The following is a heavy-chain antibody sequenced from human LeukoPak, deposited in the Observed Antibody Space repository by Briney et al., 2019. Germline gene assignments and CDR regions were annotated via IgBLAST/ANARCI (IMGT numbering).Heavy chain of an antibody. D-gene: IGHD6-13*01. J-gene: IGHJ4*02. Sequence: ASVKVSCKASGYTFTSYGISWVRQAPGQGLEWMGWISAYNGNTNYAQKLQGRVTMTTDTSTSTAYMELRSLRSDDTAVYYCARDFYSSGWYGSDYWGQGTLVTVSS. CDR1: GYTFTSYG. CDR3: ARDFYSSGWYGSDY. V-gene: IGHV1-18*01. CDR2: ISAYNGNT.